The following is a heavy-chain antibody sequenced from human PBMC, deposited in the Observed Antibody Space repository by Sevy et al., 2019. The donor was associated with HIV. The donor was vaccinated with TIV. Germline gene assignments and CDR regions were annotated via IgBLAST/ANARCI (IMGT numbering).Heavy chain of an antibody. V-gene: IGHV1-18*01. Sequence: ASVKVSCKASGYTFTSYGLSCVRQAPGQGLEWMGGIRPYNGNTDYAQKLQGRVTVTTDTSTTTAYMELRSLRSDDTALYYCARLLGSTEFGYYFDYWGQGTLVTVSS. CDR3: ARLLGSTEFGYYFDY. CDR1: GYTFTSYG. CDR2: IRPYNGNT. D-gene: IGHD1-26*01. J-gene: IGHJ4*02.